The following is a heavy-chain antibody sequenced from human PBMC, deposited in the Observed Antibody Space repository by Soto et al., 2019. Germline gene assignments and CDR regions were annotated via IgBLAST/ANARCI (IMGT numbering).Heavy chain of an antibody. D-gene: IGHD2-15*01. Sequence: SVKVSCKASGGTFSSYAISWVRQAPGQGLEWMGGIIPIFGTANYAQKFQGRVTITADESTSTASLKLSSVTAADTAVYYCARAHCSGGSCYLGGYSYEFDYWGQGTLVTVSS. CDR2: IIPIFGTA. J-gene: IGHJ4*02. V-gene: IGHV1-69*13. CDR1: GGTFSSYA. CDR3: ARAHCSGGSCYLGGYSYEFDY.